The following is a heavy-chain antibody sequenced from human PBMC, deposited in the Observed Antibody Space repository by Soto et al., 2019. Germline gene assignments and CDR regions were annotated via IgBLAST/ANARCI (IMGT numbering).Heavy chain of an antibody. Sequence: EVQLVESGGGLVQPGGSLRLSCAASGFTVSSNYMSWVRQAPGKGLEWVSVIYSGGSTYYADSVKGRFTISRHNSKNTLYLQRNSLRAEHSDLHYCATHDYGDPSVDYWGQGTLVTVSS. D-gene: IGHD4-17*01. V-gene: IGHV3-53*04. CDR3: ATHDYGDPSVDY. J-gene: IGHJ4*02. CDR1: GFTVSSNY. CDR2: IYSGGST.